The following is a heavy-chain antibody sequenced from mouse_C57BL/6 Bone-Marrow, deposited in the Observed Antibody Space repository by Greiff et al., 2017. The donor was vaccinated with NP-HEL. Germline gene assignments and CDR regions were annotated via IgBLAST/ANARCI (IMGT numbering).Heavy chain of an antibody. V-gene: IGHV1-82*01. CDR2: IYPGDGDT. CDR3: ARWLLCSYYYAMDY. J-gene: IGHJ4*01. D-gene: IGHD2-3*01. Sequence: QVQLQQSGPELVKPGASVKISCKASGYAFSSSWMNWVKQRPGKGLEWIGRIYPGDGDTNYNGKFKGKATLTADKSSSTAYMQLSSLTSEDSAVYFCARWLLCSYYYAMDYWGQGTSVTVSS. CDR1: GYAFSSSW.